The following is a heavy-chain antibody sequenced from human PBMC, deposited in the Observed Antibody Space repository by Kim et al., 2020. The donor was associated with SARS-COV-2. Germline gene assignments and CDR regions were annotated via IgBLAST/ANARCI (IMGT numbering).Heavy chain of an antibody. D-gene: IGHD3-10*01. J-gene: IGHJ4*02. V-gene: IGHV5-51*01. CDR2: IYPGDSDT. Sequence: GESLKISCKGSGYSFTSYWIGWVRQMPGKGLEWMGSIYPGDSDTRYSPSFQGQVTISADKSISTAYLQWSSLKASDTAMYYCARQGSPADEPPHYFDYWGQGTLVTVSS. CDR1: GYSFTSYW. CDR3: ARQGSPADEPPHYFDY.